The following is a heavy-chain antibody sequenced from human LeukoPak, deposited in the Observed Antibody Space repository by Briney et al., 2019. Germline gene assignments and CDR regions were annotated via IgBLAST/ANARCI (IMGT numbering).Heavy chain of an antibody. V-gene: IGHV1-18*03. CDR3: ARVYCSSTSCSDYFDY. J-gene: IGHJ4*02. CDR2: ISAYNGNT. CDR1: GYTFTSYG. Sequence: ASVKVSCKASGYTFTSYGISWVRQAPGQGLEWMGWISAYNGNTNYGQKIQGRVTMTTDTSASTAYMELRSLRSDDMAVYYCARVYCSSTSCSDYFDYWGQGTLVTVSS. D-gene: IGHD2-2*01.